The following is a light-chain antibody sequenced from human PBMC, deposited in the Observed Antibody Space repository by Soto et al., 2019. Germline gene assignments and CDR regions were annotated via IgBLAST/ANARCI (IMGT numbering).Light chain of an antibody. CDR1: QGISNY. CDR3: QKYNNAPYT. J-gene: IGKJ2*01. Sequence: DIQMTQSPSSLSTSVGDRVTITCRASQGISNYLAWYQQKPGKVPKLLIYAASTLQSGVPSRFSGSGSGTDFTLTINSLQPEDVATYYCQKYNNAPYTFGHGTKLEIK. CDR2: AAS. V-gene: IGKV1-27*01.